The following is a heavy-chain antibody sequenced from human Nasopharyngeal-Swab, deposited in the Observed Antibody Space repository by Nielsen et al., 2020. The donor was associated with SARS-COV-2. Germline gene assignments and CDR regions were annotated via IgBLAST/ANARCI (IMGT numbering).Heavy chain of an antibody. CDR2: ISYDGSNK. V-gene: IGHV3-30-3*01. D-gene: IGHD6-13*01. J-gene: IGHJ4*02. Sequence: GGSLRLSCAASGFTFSSYAMHWVRQAPGKGLEWVAVISYDGSNKYYADSVKGRFTISRHNSKNTLYLQMNSLRAEDTAVYYCARVRRGRSSWVYFDYWGQGTLVTVSS. CDR3: ARVRRGRSSWVYFDY. CDR1: GFTFSSYA.